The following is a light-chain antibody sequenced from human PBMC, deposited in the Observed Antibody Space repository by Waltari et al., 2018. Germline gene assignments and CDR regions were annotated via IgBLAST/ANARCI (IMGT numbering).Light chain of an antibody. Sequence: DFQMTQSPSSLSASVGDRVTITCRASQYISTYLNWYQQKPGKGPKLLIYAASTLQSGVPSRCSGSGSWTDFTCTISSLQLEDFATYYCQQSYDTPRTFGQGTKVEVK. CDR2: AAS. J-gene: IGKJ1*01. V-gene: IGKV1-39*01. CDR3: QQSYDTPRT. CDR1: QYISTY.